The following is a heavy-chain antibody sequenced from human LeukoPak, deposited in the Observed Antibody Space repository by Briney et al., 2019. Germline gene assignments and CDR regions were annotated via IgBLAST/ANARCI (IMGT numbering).Heavy chain of an antibody. CDR3: AKDYDDAFDM. Sequence: PGRSLRLSCAASGFTFSSYDMHWVRQAPGKGLEWVAVISYDGRNKYYPDSVKGRFTISRDNSKNTLYLQMNSLRAEDTAVCYCAKDYDDAFDMWGQGTMVTVSS. D-gene: IGHD5-12*01. V-gene: IGHV3-30*18. CDR2: ISYDGRNK. CDR1: GFTFSSYD. J-gene: IGHJ3*02.